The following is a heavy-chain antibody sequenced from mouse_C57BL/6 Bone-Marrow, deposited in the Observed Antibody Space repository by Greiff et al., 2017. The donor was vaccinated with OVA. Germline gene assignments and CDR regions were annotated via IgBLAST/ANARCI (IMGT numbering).Heavy chain of an antibody. V-gene: IGHV1-64*01. CDR1: GYTFTSYW. D-gene: IGHD3-2*02. CDR2: IHPNSGST. J-gene: IGHJ4*01. Sequence: QVQLQQPGAELVKPGASVTLSCKASGYTFTSYWMHWVKQRPGQGLEWIGMIHPNSGSTNYNEKFKSKATLTVDKSSSTAYMQLSSLTSEDSAVYYCARSAQATPYAMDYWGQGTSVTVSS. CDR3: ARSAQATPYAMDY.